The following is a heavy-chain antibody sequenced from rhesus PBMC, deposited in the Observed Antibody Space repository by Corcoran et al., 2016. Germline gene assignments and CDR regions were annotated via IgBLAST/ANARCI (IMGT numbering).Heavy chain of an antibody. D-gene: IGHD3-16*01. CDR2: TAFRGTN. Sequence: QVQLQESGPGLVKPSETLSLTCAVSGGSIRSGYYYWSWIGQPPGRGRVWIWYTAFRGTNSSNPSRKRRVTLSRYTSKNQFSLKLSSVTAADTAVYYCARYPIVVVITTGYFDYWRQGVLVTVSS. V-gene: IGHV4-122*02. CDR1: GGSIRSGYYY. J-gene: IGHJ4*01. CDR3: ARYPIVVVITTGYFDY.